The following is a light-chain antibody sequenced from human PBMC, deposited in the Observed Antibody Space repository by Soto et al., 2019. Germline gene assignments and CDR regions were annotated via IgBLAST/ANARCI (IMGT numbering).Light chain of an antibody. Sequence: AIQLTQSPSSLSASVGDRVTITCRASQGISSALAWYQQKPGKAPKLLIYDASSLESGVPSRFSGSGSGTDFTLTISSLQPEDFATYSCQQFRTFGQGTKLEIK. CDR1: QGISSA. CDR2: DAS. V-gene: IGKV1-13*02. CDR3: QQFRT. J-gene: IGKJ2*01.